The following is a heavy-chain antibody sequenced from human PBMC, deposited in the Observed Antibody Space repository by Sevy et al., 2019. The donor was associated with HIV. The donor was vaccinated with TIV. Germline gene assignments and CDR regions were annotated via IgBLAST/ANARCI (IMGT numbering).Heavy chain of an antibody. CDR2: IYYSGAT. V-gene: IGHV4-59*01. CDR1: GGSTSSYY. D-gene: IGHD6-19*01. CDR3: ARGIASSRTMAGNY. J-gene: IGHJ4*02. Sequence: SETLSLTCTVSGGSTSSYYWTWIRQPPGKGLEWIGYIYYSGATTYNPSLKSRVTISIDTSKNQLSLKLSSVTAADTAVYYCARGIASSRTMAGNYWGQGTLVTVSS.